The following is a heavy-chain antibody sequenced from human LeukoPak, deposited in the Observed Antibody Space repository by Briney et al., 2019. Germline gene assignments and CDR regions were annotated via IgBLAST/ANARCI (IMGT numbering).Heavy chain of an antibody. J-gene: IGHJ4*02. D-gene: IGHD3-10*01. Sequence: SGGSLRLSCAASGFTLSDYYMSWIRQAPGKGLEWVSYISSSGSPISYADSVKGRFTISRDNAKNSLYLQMNSLRAEDTAVYYCARDPGGEYYFDYWGQGTLVTVSS. CDR3: ARDPGGEYYFDY. CDR1: GFTLSDYY. V-gene: IGHV3-11*04. CDR2: ISSSGSPI.